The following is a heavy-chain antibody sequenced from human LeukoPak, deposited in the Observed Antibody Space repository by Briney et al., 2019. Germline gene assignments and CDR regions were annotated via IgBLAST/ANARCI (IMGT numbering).Heavy chain of an antibody. D-gene: IGHD1-26*01. CDR1: GGSISSYY. J-gene: IGHJ3*02. CDR3: ARHREMEELELNHAFDI. Sequence: SETLSLTCTVSGGSISSYYWSWIRQPPGKGLEWIGYIYYSGSINYNPSLKSRVTISVDTSKNQFSLKLSSVTAADTAVYYCARHREMEELELNHAFDIWGQGTMVTVSS. CDR2: IYYSGSI. V-gene: IGHV4-59*01.